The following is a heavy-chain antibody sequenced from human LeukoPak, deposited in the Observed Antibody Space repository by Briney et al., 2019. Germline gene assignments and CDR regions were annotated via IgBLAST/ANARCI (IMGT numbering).Heavy chain of an antibody. CDR1: GFTFSSNT. J-gene: IGHJ4*02. V-gene: IGHV3-21*01. D-gene: IGHD5-24*01. CDR2: ITSSSSHV. Sequence: GGSLRLSCAASGFTFSSNTMNWVRQAPGTGLEWVSSITSSSSHVYYADSVKGRFTISRDNAKDSLYLQMNSLRAEDTAVYYCARAEMTTITYPDYWGQGTPVTVSS. CDR3: ARAEMTTITYPDY.